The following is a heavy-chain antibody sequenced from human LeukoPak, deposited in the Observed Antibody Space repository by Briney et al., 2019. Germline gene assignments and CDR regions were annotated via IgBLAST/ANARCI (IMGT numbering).Heavy chain of an antibody. Sequence: GASVKVSCKASGGTFSSYAISWVRQAPGQGLEWMGGIIPIFGTANYAQKFQGRVTITADKSTSAAYMELSSLRSEDTAVYYCATGTITAFDYWGQGTLVTVSS. D-gene: IGHD5-12*01. CDR1: GGTFSSYA. V-gene: IGHV1-69*06. CDR2: IIPIFGTA. CDR3: ATGTITAFDY. J-gene: IGHJ4*02.